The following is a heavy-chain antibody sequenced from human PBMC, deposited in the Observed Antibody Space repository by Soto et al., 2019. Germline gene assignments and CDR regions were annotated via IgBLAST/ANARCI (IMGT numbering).Heavy chain of an antibody. CDR1: GFTFGTYD. D-gene: IGHD1-7*01. J-gene: IGHJ6*02. CDR2: IGTAGDT. V-gene: IGHV3-13*01. CDR3: ARLSGLTGTRKPYGGGYSYYYAMDV. Sequence: EVQLVESGGALVQPGGSLRLSCAASGFTFGTYDMHWVRKGPGKGLEWVSGIGTAGDTYYPGSVKGRFTISRENAKNSLYLQMNSLRAEDTAVYYCARLSGLTGTRKPYGGGYSYYYAMDVWGQGTTVTVSS.